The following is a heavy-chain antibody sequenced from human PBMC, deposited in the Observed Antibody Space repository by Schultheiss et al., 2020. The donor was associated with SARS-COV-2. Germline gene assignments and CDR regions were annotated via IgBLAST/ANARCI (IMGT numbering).Heavy chain of an antibody. CDR1: GYTFTDYY. Sequence: ASVKVSCKASGYTFTDYYMHWVRQAPGQGLEWMGWISAYNGNTNYAQKLQGRVTMTTDTSTSTAYMELRSLRSDDTAVYYCARFGYGSGTPPSGFDYWGQGTLVTVSS. CDR3: ARFGYGSGTPPSGFDY. CDR2: ISAYNGNT. J-gene: IGHJ4*02. D-gene: IGHD3-10*01. V-gene: IGHV1-18*04.